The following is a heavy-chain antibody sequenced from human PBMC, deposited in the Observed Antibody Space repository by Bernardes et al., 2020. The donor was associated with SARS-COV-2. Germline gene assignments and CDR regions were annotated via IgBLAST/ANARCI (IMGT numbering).Heavy chain of an antibody. J-gene: IGHJ4*02. CDR3: AKGQIQLWSNFDY. D-gene: IGHD5-18*01. CDR2: IGDRNRRT. CDR1: GFTFSSYA. V-gene: IGHV3-23*01. Sequence: GGSLRLSCAASGFTFSSYAMSWVRQAPGKGLEWVSSIGDRNRRTYYADSVKGRFTTSRDNSKSTLYLQMNSLRAEDTAVYYCAKGQIQLWSNFDYWGQGTLVTVSS.